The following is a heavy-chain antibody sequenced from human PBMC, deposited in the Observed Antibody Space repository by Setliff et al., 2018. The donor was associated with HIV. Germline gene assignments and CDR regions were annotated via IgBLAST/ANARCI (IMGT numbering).Heavy chain of an antibody. Sequence: PSETLSLTCTVSRGSIKYYFWSWIRQPPGKGLECIGHISYSGTTNYNPSLESRVSISVDTSKNQFSLKLKSVTAADTAVYYCARIVRWELVATSTFFYYYMDVWGKGTTVTVSS. V-gene: IGHV4-59*08. CDR3: ARIVRWELVATSTFFYYYMDV. CDR2: ISYSGTT. J-gene: IGHJ6*03. D-gene: IGHD1-26*01. CDR1: RGSIKYYF.